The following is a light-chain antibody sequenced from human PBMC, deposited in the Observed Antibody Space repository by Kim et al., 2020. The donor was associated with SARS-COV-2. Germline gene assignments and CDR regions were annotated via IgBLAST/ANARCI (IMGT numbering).Light chain of an antibody. CDR3: QSYDSSVRRV. CDR2: GYS. J-gene: IGLJ3*02. V-gene: IGLV1-40*01. CDR1: GSNIGAVYE. Sequence: GRRVPTSCTGSGSNIGAVYEVHWYQHLPRSAPKLLVCGYSNRPSGVPDRYSGSRSGTPASLALSGLHTDDVADYYCQSYDSSVRRVFGGGTQLTVL.